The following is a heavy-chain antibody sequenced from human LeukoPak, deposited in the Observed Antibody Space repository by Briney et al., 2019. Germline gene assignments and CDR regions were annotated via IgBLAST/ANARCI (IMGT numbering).Heavy chain of an antibody. D-gene: IGHD3-3*01. CDR1: GGSFSGYY. Sequence: SETLSLTCAVYGGSFSGYYWTWIRQPPGKGLEWIGYIYYSGSTFYNPSLKSRVTISVDTSKNEFSLKLSSVTAADTAVYYCAREFWSGSYSDKWGQGTLVTVSS. CDR3: AREFWSGSYSDK. CDR2: IYYSGST. J-gene: IGHJ4*02. V-gene: IGHV4-30-4*01.